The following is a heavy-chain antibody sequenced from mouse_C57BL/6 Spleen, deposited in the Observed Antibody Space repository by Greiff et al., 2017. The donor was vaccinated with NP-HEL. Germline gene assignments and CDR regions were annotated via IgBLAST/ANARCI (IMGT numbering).Heavy chain of an antibody. V-gene: IGHV1-69*01. CDR3: ARYPYYGSSYPDY. D-gene: IGHD1-1*01. CDR2: IDPSDSYT. J-gene: IGHJ2*01. CDR1: GYTFTSYW. Sequence: QVQLQQPGAELVMPGASVKLSCKASGYTFTSYWMHWVKQRPGQGLEWIGEIDPSDSYTNYNQKFKGKSTLTVDKSSSTAYMQLGSRTSKNSTVYYSARYPYYGSSYPDYWGQGTTLTVSS.